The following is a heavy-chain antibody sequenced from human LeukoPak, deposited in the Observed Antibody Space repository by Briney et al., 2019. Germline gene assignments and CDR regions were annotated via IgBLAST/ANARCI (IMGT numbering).Heavy chain of an antibody. D-gene: IGHD6-6*01. Sequence: GGSLRLSCEGSGFTFSNYRMGWVRQAPGKGLQWVANIKTDGSEKYYVDSVKGRFTISRDNSKNTLYLQMNSLRAEDTAVYYCARVAARQGDHYYQYYMDVWGKGTTVTVSS. CDR2: IKTDGSEK. V-gene: IGHV3-7*01. CDR3: ARVAARQGDHYYQYYMDV. CDR1: GFTFSNYR. J-gene: IGHJ6*03.